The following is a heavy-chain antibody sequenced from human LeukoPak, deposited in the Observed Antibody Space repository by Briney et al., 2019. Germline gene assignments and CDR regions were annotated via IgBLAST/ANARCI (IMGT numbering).Heavy chain of an antibody. J-gene: IGHJ4*02. CDR3: ARDPITMVRGVTTDFDY. V-gene: IGHV1-2*02. D-gene: IGHD3-10*01. CDR1: GYTFTSYE. CDR2: INPNSGGT. Sequence: ASVKVSCKASGYTFTSYEINWVRQATGQGLEWMGWINPNSGGTNYARKFQGRVTMTRDTSISTAYMELSRLRSDDTAVYYCARDPITMVRGVTTDFDYWGQGTLVTVSS.